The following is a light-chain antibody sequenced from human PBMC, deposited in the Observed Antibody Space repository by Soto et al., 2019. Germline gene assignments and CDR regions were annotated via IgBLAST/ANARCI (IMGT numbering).Light chain of an antibody. CDR1: QSVSNF. V-gene: IGKV3-11*01. CDR3: QQYNDWPPIT. CDR2: DTS. J-gene: IGKJ5*01. Sequence: IVMTQSPATLSVSPGDRATLSCSSSQSVSNFLAWYQQKPGQAPRLLIYDTSNRATGIPARFSGSGSGTDFTLTISSLEPEDLAVYYCQQYNDWPPITFGQGTRLEIK.